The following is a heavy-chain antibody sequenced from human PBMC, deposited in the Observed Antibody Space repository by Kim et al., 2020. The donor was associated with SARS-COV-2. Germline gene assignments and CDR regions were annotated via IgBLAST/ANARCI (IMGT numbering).Heavy chain of an antibody. J-gene: IGHJ3*02. Sequence: GGSLRLSCAASGFTFSSYAMSWVRQAPGKGLEWVSAISGSGGSTYYADSVKGRFTISRDNSKNTLYLQMNSLRAEYTAVYYCAKVVGGGITMIVVAYAFDIWGQGTMVTVSS. CDR3: AKVVGGGITMIVVAYAFDI. V-gene: IGHV3-23*01. CDR2: ISGSGGST. CDR1: GFTFSSYA. D-gene: IGHD3-22*01.